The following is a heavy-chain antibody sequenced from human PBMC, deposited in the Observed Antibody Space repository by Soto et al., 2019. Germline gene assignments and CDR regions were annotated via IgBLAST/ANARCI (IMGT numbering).Heavy chain of an antibody. D-gene: IGHD6-19*01. CDR3: ARDYSSGWYSGWFDP. CDR1: GGTFSSYA. CDR2: IITIFGTA. V-gene: IGHV1-69*13. J-gene: IGHJ5*02. Sequence: GASVKVSCKASGGTFSSYAISWVRQAPGQGLEWMGGIITIFGTANYAQKFQGRVTITADESTSTAYMELSSLRSEYTAVYYCARDYSSGWYSGWFDPWGQGTLVTVSS.